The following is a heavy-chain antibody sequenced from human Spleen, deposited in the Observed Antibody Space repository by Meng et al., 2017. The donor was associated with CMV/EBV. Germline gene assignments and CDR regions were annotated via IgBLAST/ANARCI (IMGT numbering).Heavy chain of an antibody. CDR3: ARIGNGYNYPDAFDF. Sequence: GESLKISCKGSGYIFSSYWIGWVRQMPGKGLEWMGNIYPGDSDTRYSPSFQGQVTISADKSINTAYLQWSSLKASDSAMYYCARIGNGYNYPDAFDFWGQGTMVTVSS. CDR1: GYIFSSYW. J-gene: IGHJ3*01. CDR2: IYPGDSDT. D-gene: IGHD1-1*01. V-gene: IGHV5-51*01.